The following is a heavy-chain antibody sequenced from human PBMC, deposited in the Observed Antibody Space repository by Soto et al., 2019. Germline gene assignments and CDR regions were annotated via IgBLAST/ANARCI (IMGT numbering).Heavy chain of an antibody. CDR3: AKARGANNWANYYGLDV. D-gene: IGHD1-1*01. CDR2: ITYEGSNK. CDR1: GFIFANYG. Sequence: QEQLVESGGGVVQPGRSLRLSCAASGFIFANYGMHWVRQAPGKGLEWVALITYEGSNKYYADAVKGRFTISIDNAKNMVSLQMDSLRAEDTAVYYCAKARGANNWANYYGLDVWGQGTTVTVSS. V-gene: IGHV3-30*18. J-gene: IGHJ6*02.